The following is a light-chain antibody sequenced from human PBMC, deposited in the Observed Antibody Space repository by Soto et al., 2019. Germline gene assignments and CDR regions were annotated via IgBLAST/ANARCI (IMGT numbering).Light chain of an antibody. CDR3: MQALQTPPT. V-gene: IGKV2-28*01. J-gene: IGKJ1*01. Sequence: IVMTQSPLSLPVTPGEPASISCRSSQSLLHSNGYNYLDWYLQKPGQSPQLLIYLGSNRASGVPDRFSGSGSGTDFTLRISRVEAKDVGVYYCMQALQTPPTLGQGTKVDIK. CDR1: QSLLHSNGYNY. CDR2: LGS.